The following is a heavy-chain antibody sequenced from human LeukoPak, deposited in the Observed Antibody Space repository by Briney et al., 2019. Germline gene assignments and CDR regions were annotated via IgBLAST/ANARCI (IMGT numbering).Heavy chain of an antibody. J-gene: IGHJ4*02. CDR3: AGDSYGFDY. Sequence: KPSETLPLTCTVSGGSISSYYWSWIRQPPGKGLEWIGYIYYTENTNYNPSLKSRVTISVDTSKSQFSLKLSSVTTADTAVYYCAGDSYGFDYWGQGILVTVSS. CDR2: IYYTENT. CDR1: GGSISSYY. V-gene: IGHV4-59*01. D-gene: IGHD5-18*01.